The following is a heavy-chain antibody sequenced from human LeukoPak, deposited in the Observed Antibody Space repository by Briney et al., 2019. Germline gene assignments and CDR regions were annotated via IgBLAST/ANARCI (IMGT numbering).Heavy chain of an antibody. J-gene: IGHJ4*02. CDR3: ARSRRGWYKDY. CDR2: MNPNSGNT. Sequence: GASVKVSCKASGYTFTNYDNNWVRQATGQGLEWMGWMNPNSGNTAYAQKFQGRVSMTGDTSIRTAYMELISLRSEDTGVYYCARSRRGWYKDYWGQGTLVTVSS. V-gene: IGHV1-8*01. CDR1: GYTFTNYD. D-gene: IGHD6-19*01.